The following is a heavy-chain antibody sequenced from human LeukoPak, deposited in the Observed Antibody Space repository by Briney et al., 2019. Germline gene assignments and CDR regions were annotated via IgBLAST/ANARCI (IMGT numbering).Heavy chain of an antibody. CDR3: ARDGPTVTLDY. Sequence: GGFLRLSCAASGFTFSSYGMHWVRQAPGKGLEWVAVIWYDGSNKYYADSVKGRFTISRDNSKNTLYLQMNSLRAEDTAVYYCARDGPTVTLDYWGQGTLVTVSS. D-gene: IGHD4-17*01. J-gene: IGHJ4*02. V-gene: IGHV3-33*01. CDR1: GFTFSSYG. CDR2: IWYDGSNK.